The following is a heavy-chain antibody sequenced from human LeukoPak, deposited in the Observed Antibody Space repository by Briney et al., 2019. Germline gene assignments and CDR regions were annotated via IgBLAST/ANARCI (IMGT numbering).Heavy chain of an antibody. CDR1: GYTFTSYA. CDR3: ARDRSPYPLIAEGSYDY. V-gene: IGHV1-3*01. Sequence: ASVKVSCKASGYTFTSYAMHWVRQAPGQRLEWMGWINAGNGNTKYSQKFQGRVTITRDTSASIAYMELSSLRSEDTAVYYCARDRSPYPLIAEGSYDYWGQGTLVTVSS. J-gene: IGHJ4*02. CDR2: INAGNGNT. D-gene: IGHD6-13*01.